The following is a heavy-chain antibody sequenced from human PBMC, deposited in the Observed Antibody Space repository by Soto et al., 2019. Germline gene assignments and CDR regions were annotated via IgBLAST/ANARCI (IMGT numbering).Heavy chain of an antibody. CDR2: IHFGGTT. J-gene: IGHJ4*02. Sequence: SETLSLTCTVSGGSMRTYFWNWIRQPPGKGLEWIAYIHFGGTTNYNPSLKCRVTISIDMSKNRLSLKLNSVTAADTALYYCARSDYGEFDYWGQGALVTVYS. V-gene: IGHV4-59*01. CDR3: ARSDYGEFDY. CDR1: GGSMRTYF. D-gene: IGHD4-17*01.